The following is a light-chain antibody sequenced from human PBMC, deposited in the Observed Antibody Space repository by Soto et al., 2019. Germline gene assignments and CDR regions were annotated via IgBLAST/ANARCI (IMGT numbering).Light chain of an antibody. CDR2: DVT. V-gene: IGLV2-14*01. CDR1: SGDVGAYNF. Sequence: QSVLTQPASVSGSPGQSITISCTGSSGDVGAYNFVSWFQQHPGKAPKIILYDVTSRPSGVSNRFSGSKSGNTASLTISGLQAEDEADYYCSSFTTSSTLLFGGGTTLTVL. J-gene: IGLJ2*01. CDR3: SSFTTSSTLL.